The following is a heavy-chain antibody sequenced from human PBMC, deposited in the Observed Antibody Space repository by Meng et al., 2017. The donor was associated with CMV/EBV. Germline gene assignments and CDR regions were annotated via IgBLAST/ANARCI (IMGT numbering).Heavy chain of an antibody. Sequence: SLKISCAASGFTFDDYAMHWVRQAPGKGLEWVSGISWNSGSIGYADSVKGRFTISRDNAKNSLYLQMNGLRAEDTALYYCAKDPGLKILVYAFDIWGQGTMVTVSS. CDR2: ISWNSGSI. D-gene: IGHD6-13*01. J-gene: IGHJ3*02. CDR1: GFTFDDYA. V-gene: IGHV3-9*01. CDR3: AKDPGLKILVYAFDI.